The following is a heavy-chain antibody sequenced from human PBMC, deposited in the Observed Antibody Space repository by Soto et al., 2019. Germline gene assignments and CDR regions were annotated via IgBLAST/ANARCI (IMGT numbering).Heavy chain of an antibody. Sequence: EVQLVESGGGLVQPGGSLRLSCAASGFSFSSYNMNWVRQAPGKGLEWISYISSSSSTIYYADSVRGRFTISRDNAKNSLYLQMNSLGAEDTAVYYCVKDADGGAGGWGQGTLVTVSS. CDR1: GFSFSSYN. D-gene: IGHD3-16*01. V-gene: IGHV3-48*01. CDR2: ISSSSSTI. CDR3: VKDADGGAGG. J-gene: IGHJ4*02.